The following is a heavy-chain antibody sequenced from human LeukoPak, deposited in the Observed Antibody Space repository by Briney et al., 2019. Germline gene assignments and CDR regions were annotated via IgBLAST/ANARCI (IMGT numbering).Heavy chain of an antibody. CDR3: ARDEVAAAGTFDY. J-gene: IGHJ4*02. D-gene: IGHD6-13*01. CDR2: IYYSGST. V-gene: IGHV4-39*07. CDR1: GGSISSSSYY. Sequence: SETLSLTCTVSGGSISSSSYYWGWIRQPPGKGLEWIGSIYYSGSTYYNPSLKSRVTMSVDTSKNQFSLKLSSVTAADTAVYYCARDEVAAAGTFDYWGQGTLVTVSS.